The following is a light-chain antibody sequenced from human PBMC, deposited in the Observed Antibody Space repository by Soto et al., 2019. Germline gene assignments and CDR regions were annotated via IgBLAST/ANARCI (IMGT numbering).Light chain of an antibody. CDR2: NAS. Sequence: DIQMTQSPSTLSASVGDRVTITCRASQSISYYLAWYQKKPGKAPKVLIWNASSLQRGVPSRFSGSGSGTEFTLTISSLQPDDFATYYCQQYNRFSTWTSGHGTKVEIK. CDR1: QSISYY. CDR3: QQYNRFSTWT. V-gene: IGKV1-5*01. J-gene: IGKJ1*01.